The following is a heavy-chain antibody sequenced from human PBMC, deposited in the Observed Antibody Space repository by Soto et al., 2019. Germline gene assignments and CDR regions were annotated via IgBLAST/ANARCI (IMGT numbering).Heavy chain of an antibody. J-gene: IGHJ4*02. D-gene: IGHD5-12*01. CDR2: ISYDGSNK. V-gene: IGHV3-30*03. CDR1: GFTFSSYG. CDR3: AQASRRYGYNFDY. Sequence: QVQLVESGGGVVQPGRSLRLSCAASGFTFSSYGMHWVRQAPGKGLEWVAVISYDGSNKYYADSVKGRFTISRDNSKNTLYLQMNSLRAEDTAVYYCAQASRRYGYNFDYWGQGTLVTVSS.